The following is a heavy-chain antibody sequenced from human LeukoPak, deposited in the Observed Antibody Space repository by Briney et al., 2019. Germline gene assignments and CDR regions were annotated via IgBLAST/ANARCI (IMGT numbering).Heavy chain of an antibody. CDR1: GFTFSSYG. V-gene: IGHV3-30*18. Sequence: GGSLRLSCAASGFTFSSYGMHWVRQAPGKGLERVAVISYDGSNKYYADSVKGRFTISRDNSKNTLYLQMNSLRAEDTAVYYCAKPDDILTGYYNGFDYWGQGTLVTVSS. CDR2: ISYDGSNK. CDR3: AKPDDILTGYYNGFDY. J-gene: IGHJ4*02. D-gene: IGHD3-9*01.